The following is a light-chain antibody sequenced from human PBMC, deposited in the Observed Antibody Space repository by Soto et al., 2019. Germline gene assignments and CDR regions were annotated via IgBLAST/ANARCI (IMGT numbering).Light chain of an antibody. CDR2: AAS. V-gene: IGKV1-9*01. J-gene: IGKJ4*01. Sequence: DIQLTQSPSFLSASVGDRVTITCRASQGISSHLAWYQQEPGKAPKLLIVAASTLQSGVPSRFSGSGSGTEFTLTISSLQPEDFATYYCQQLNNYPLTFGGGTKVEI. CDR3: QQLNNYPLT. CDR1: QGISSH.